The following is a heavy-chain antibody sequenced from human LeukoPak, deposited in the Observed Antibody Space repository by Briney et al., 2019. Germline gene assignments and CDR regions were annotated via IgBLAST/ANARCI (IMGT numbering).Heavy chain of an antibody. CDR2: INHSGST. D-gene: IGHD6-19*01. CDR3: ASSGGYSSGWSEGY. J-gene: IGHJ4*02. CDR1: GGSFSDYY. V-gene: IGHV4-34*01. Sequence: PSETLSLTCAVYGGSFSDYYWSWIRQPPGKGLEWIGEINHSGSTNYNPSLKSRVTISVDTSKNQFSLKLSSVTAADTAVYYCASSGGYSSGWSEGYWGQETLVTVSS.